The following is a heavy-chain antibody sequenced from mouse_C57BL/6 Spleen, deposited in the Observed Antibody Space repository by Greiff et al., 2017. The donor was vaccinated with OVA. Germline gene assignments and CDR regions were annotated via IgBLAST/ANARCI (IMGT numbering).Heavy chain of an antibody. J-gene: IGHJ4*01. D-gene: IGHD1-2*01. CDR1: GYTFTSYW. Sequence: QVQLQQPGAELVMPGASVKLSCKASGYTFTSYWMHWVKQRPGQGLEWIGEIDPSDSYTNYNQKFKGKSTLTVDKSSSTAYMQLSSLTSEDSAVYYCAGVSTAYAMDYWGQGTSVTVSS. CDR2: IDPSDSYT. V-gene: IGHV1-69*01. CDR3: AGVSTAYAMDY.